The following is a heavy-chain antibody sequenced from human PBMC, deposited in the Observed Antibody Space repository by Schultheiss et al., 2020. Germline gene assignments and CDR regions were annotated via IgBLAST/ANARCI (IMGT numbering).Heavy chain of an antibody. V-gene: IGHV4-34*01. D-gene: IGHD1-14*01. Sequence: SETLSLTCAVYGGSFSGYYWSWIRQPPGKGLEWIGEINHSGSTNYNPSLKSRVTISVDTSKNQFSLKLSSVTAADTAVYYCAEGPLYSAFDIWGQGTMVT. J-gene: IGHJ3*02. CDR2: INHSGST. CDR3: AEGPLYSAFDI. CDR1: GGSFSGYY.